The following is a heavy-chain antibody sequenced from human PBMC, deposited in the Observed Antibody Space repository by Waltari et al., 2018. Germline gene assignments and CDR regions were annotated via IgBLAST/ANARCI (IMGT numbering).Heavy chain of an antibody. V-gene: IGHV3-30*18. J-gene: IGHJ6*03. D-gene: IGHD2-21*01. CDR3: AKDAYCGGDCYYMDV. Sequence: QVQLVESGGGVVQPGRSLRLSCAASGFTFSSYGMHWVRQAPGKGLEWVAVISYDGSNKYYADSVKGRFTISRDNSKNTLYLQMNSLRAEDTAVYYCAKDAYCGGDCYYMDVWGKGTTVTISS. CDR1: GFTFSSYG. CDR2: ISYDGSNK.